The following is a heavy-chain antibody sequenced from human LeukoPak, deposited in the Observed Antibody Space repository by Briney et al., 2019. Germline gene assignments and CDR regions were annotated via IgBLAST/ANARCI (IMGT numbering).Heavy chain of an antibody. CDR2: IRWNSGRT. J-gene: IGHJ4*02. V-gene: IGHV3-20*04. Sequence: GGSLRLSCAASGFTFDDYGMSWVRQAPGKGLEWVAGIRWNSGRTGYADSVKGRCTIPRDNAKNSLYLQMNSLRAEDTAVYYCARVQIVVVPAAMAAGGDYWGQGTLVTVSS. CDR3: ARVQIVVVPAAMAAGGDY. D-gene: IGHD2-2*01. CDR1: GFTFDDYG.